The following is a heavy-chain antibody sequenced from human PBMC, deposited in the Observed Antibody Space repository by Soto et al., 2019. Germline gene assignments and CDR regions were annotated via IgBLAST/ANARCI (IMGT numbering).Heavy chain of an antibody. CDR1: GGTFSSYT. CDR3: ARLTGSYQLGKWFDP. CDR2: ITPGFGSG. V-gene: IGHV1-69*06. J-gene: IGHJ5*02. D-gene: IGHD1-26*01. Sequence: QVQLGQSGAEVKEPGSSVNVSCKASGGTFSSYTISWVRQAPGQGFEWMGGITPGFGSGNYAQKFQGRVTITADKSTRTVYMALSSLTSADTVLYYCARLTGSYQLGKWFDPWGQGTLVTVSS.